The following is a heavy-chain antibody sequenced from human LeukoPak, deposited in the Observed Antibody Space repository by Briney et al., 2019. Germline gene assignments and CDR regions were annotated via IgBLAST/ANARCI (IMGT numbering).Heavy chain of an antibody. D-gene: IGHD2-21*02. V-gene: IGHV3-23*01. Sequence: GGSLRPSCAASGFNFANHAMSWVRQTPGKGLEWVSAISGGGDITYYADSVTGRFTISRDNSKDTLFLQMHSLRPGDTAVYYCVREDTPATANYWGQGTLVTISS. CDR1: GFNFANHA. J-gene: IGHJ4*02. CDR3: VREDTPATANY. CDR2: ISGGGDIT.